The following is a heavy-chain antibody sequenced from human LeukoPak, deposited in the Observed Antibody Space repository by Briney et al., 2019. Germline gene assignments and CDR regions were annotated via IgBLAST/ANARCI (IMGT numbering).Heavy chain of an antibody. J-gene: IGHJ4*02. CDR1: GYTFTSYG. CDR3: ARDSVDTIAAAGSDY. CDR2: ISAYNGNT. V-gene: IGHV1-18*01. D-gene: IGHD6-13*01. Sequence: GASVKVSCKASGYTFTSYGISWVRRAPGQGLEWMGWISAYNGNTNYAQKLQGRVTMTTDTSTSTAYMELSSLRSEDTAVYYCARDSVDTIAAAGSDYWGQGTLVTVSS.